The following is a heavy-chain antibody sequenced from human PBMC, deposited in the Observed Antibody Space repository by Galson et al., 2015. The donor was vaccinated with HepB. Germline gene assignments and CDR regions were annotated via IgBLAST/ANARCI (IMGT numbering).Heavy chain of an antibody. J-gene: IGHJ3*02. Sequence: CAASGFTFSSYAMHGVCQAPGKGLEWVAVISDDGSNKYYADSVKGRFTISRDNSKNTLYLQMNSLRAEDTAVYYCARGRMVRGLTLRYDAFDIWGQGTMVTVSS. CDR2: ISDDGSNK. CDR1: GFTFSSYA. CDR3: ARGRMVRGLTLRYDAFDI. V-gene: IGHV3-30*04. D-gene: IGHD3-10*01.